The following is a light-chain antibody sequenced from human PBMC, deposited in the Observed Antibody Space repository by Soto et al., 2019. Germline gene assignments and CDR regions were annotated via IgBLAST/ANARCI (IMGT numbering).Light chain of an antibody. J-gene: IGKJ3*01. Sequence: EIVLTQSPGTLSLSPGERATLSCRSSQSVSNNYLAWYQQKPGQAPRLLIYDASSRATGIPDRFSGSGSGTDFTLTISRLEPEDFAVYYCQQYTSSPFTFGPGTKVDI. CDR2: DAS. CDR3: QQYTSSPFT. CDR1: QSVSNNY. V-gene: IGKV3-20*01.